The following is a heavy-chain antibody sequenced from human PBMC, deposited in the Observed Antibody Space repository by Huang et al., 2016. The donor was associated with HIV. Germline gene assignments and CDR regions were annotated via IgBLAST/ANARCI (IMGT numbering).Heavy chain of an antibody. CDR2: FAPEHGET. V-gene: IGHV1-24*01. J-gene: IGHJ3*02. CDR1: GYTLTELS. Sequence: QVQLVQSGAEVKKPGASVKVSCKVSGYTLTELSIHWVRQAPGKGLEWMGGFAPEHGETIYAQNFQGRVTMTEYTSTDTAYMELHSLRPEDTAVYYCAAGYDTYYDIWGQGTMVIASS. CDR3: AAGYDTYYDI. D-gene: IGHD2-21*01.